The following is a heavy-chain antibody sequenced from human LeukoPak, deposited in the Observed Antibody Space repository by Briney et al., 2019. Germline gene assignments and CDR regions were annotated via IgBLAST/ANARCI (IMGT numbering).Heavy chain of an antibody. CDR1: GYTFTNYG. V-gene: IGHV1-18*01. D-gene: IGHD2-2*01. Sequence: GASVKVSCKASGYTFTNYGVSWVRQAPGQGLEWMGWINAYNGDTHYAQNLQGRRTMTTDTSTSMAFMELRSLRPDDTAVYFCARWGLVAPGTYYYYYMDVWGRGTTVTVSS. CDR2: INAYNGDT. J-gene: IGHJ6*03. CDR3: ARWGLVAPGTYYYYYMDV.